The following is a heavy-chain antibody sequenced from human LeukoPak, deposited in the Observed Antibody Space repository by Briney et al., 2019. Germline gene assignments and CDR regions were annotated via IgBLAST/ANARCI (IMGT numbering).Heavy chain of an antibody. J-gene: IGHJ4*02. V-gene: IGHV1-46*01. Sequence: GASVKVSCKASGYTFTSYYMHWVRQAPGQGLEWMGIINPSGGSTSYAQKFQGRVTMTRDTSTSTVYMELSSLRSEDTAVYYCARGGSHYDSSGYYCGYWGQGTLVTVSS. CDR1: GYTFTSYY. CDR3: ARGGSHYDSSGYYCGY. D-gene: IGHD3-22*01. CDR2: INPSGGST.